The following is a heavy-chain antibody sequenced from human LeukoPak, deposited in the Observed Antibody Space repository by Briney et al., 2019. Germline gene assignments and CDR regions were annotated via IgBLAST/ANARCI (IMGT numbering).Heavy chain of an antibody. CDR3: ARGASGIGGIRFDP. V-gene: IGHV4-39*01. CDR2: IYYSGST. CDR1: GGSISSSSYY. J-gene: IGHJ5*02. Sequence: SETLSLTCTVSGGSISSSSYYWGWIRQPPGKGLEWIGSIYYSGSTYYNPSLKSRVTISVDTSKNQFSLKLSSVTAADTAVYYCARGASGIGGIRFDPWGQGTLVTVSS. D-gene: IGHD3-10*01.